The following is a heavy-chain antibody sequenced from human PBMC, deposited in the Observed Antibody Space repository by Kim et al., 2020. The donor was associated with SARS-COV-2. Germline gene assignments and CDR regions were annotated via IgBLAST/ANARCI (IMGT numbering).Heavy chain of an antibody. Sequence: GGSLRLSCAASGFTFSSYSMNWVRQAPGKGLEWVSSISSSSSYIYYADSVKGRFTISRDNAKNSLYLQMNSLRAEDTAVYYCARKGHCSSTSCYRNWFDPWGQGTLVTVSS. J-gene: IGHJ5*02. CDR1: GFTFSSYS. D-gene: IGHD2-2*01. CDR2: ISSSSSYI. CDR3: ARKGHCSSTSCYRNWFDP. V-gene: IGHV3-21*01.